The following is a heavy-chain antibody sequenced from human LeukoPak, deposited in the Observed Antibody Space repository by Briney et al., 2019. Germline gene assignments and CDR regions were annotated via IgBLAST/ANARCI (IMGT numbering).Heavy chain of an antibody. CDR2: IYYSGST. J-gene: IGHJ4*02. D-gene: IGHD3-16*02. Sequence: TLSLTCTVSGGSISSGGYYWSWVRQHPGRGLEWIGYIYYSGSTYYNPSLKSRVTISVDTSKNQFSLKLSSVTAADTAVYYCARAPVMITFGGVIVARYYYFDYWGQGTLVTVSS. CDR3: ARAPVMITFGGVIVARYYYFDY. CDR1: GGSISSGGYY. V-gene: IGHV4-31*03.